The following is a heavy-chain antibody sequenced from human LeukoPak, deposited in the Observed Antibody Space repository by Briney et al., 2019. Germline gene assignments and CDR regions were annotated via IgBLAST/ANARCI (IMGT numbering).Heavy chain of an antibody. V-gene: IGHV4-39*01. D-gene: IGHD3-22*01. J-gene: IGHJ5*02. CDR1: GGSILDSTYY. CDR3: ARQSSGYYYGWFDP. Sequence: SEALSLTCTVSGGSILDSTYYWAWIRQPPGKGLEWIATIFYTGNTHYNPSLKSRVTMSVDTVKNQFSLNLNSVTAADTAVYYCARQSSGYYYGWFDPWGQGTLVTVSS. CDR2: IFYTGNT.